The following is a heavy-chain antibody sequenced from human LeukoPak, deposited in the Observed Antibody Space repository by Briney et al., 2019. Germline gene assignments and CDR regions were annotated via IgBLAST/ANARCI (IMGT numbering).Heavy chain of an antibody. CDR3: AREYYYDSSGYFL. D-gene: IGHD3-22*01. CDR2: IYTSGST. J-gene: IGHJ4*02. V-gene: IGHV4-4*07. CDR1: GGSISSYY. Sequence: SETLSLTCSVSGGSISSYYWSWIRQPAGKGLEWIGRIYTSGSTNYNPSLESRVTMPVDTSKNQFSLKLSSVTAADTAVYYCAREYYYDSSGYFLWGQGTLVTVSS.